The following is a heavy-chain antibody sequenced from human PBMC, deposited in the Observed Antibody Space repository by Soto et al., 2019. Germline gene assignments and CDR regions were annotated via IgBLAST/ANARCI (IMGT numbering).Heavy chain of an antibody. V-gene: IGHV3-53*01. Sequence: GGSLRLSCAAAGFTVSNNYMRWVRQAPGKGLEWVSLIYSGGSTHYADSVKGRFTISRDNSKNTLYLQMNSLRVEDTAVYYCARDPPGIAASGGGGWGQGTLVTVSS. CDR1: GFTVSNNY. CDR2: IYSGGST. D-gene: IGHD6-13*01. J-gene: IGHJ4*02. CDR3: ARDPPGIAASGGGG.